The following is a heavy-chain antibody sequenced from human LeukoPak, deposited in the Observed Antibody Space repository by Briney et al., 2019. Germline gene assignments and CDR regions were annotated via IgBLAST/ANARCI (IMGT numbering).Heavy chain of an antibody. J-gene: IGHJ4*02. D-gene: IGHD3-22*01. CDR2: IYHSGST. CDR1: GYSISSGYY. CDR3: ARSPPRYDTRFFDY. Sequence: PSETLSLTCTVSGYSISSGYYWGWIRQPPGKGLEWIGSIYHSGSTYYNPSLKSRVTISVDTSKNQFSLKLSSVTAADTAVYYCARSPPRYDTRFFDYWGQGILVAVSS. V-gene: IGHV4-38-2*02.